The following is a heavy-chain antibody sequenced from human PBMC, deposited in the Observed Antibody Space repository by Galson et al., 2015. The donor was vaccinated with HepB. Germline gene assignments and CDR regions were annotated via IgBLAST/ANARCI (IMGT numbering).Heavy chain of an antibody. CDR2: IIPILGIA. J-gene: IGHJ5*02. V-gene: IGHV1-69*04. CDR1: GGTFSSYA. Sequence: SVKVSCKASGGTFSSYAISWVRQAPGQGLEWMGRIIPILGIANYAQKFQGRVMITADKSTSTAYMELSSLRSEDTAVYYCARDRGPAWFDPWGQGTLVTVSS. CDR3: ARDRGPAWFDP.